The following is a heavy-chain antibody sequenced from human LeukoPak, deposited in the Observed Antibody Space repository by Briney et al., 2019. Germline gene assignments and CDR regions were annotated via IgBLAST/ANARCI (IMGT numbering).Heavy chain of an antibody. CDR1: GFTFSSYE. CDR3: ASGIVSGVWAFEI. Sequence: GGSLRLSCAASGFTFSSYEMNWVRQAPGEGLEWVSYISSSGSTIYYADSVKGRFTISRDNAKNSLYLQMNSLRAEDTAVYYCASGIVSGVWAFEIWGPGTMVPVSS. D-gene: IGHD1-26*01. V-gene: IGHV3-48*03. J-gene: IGHJ3*02. CDR2: ISSSGSTI.